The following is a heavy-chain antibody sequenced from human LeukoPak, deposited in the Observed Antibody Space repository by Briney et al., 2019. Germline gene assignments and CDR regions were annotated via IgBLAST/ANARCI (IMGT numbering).Heavy chain of an antibody. Sequence: GASVKVSCKASGYTFTGYYMHWVRQAPGQGLEWMGWINPNSGGTNYAQKFQGRVTMTRDTSISTAYMELSRLRSDDTAVYYCARTALVAAIDENWFDPWGQGTLVTVSS. D-gene: IGHD2-15*01. V-gene: IGHV1-2*02. CDR2: INPNSGGT. CDR1: GYTFTGYY. J-gene: IGHJ5*02. CDR3: ARTALVAAIDENWFDP.